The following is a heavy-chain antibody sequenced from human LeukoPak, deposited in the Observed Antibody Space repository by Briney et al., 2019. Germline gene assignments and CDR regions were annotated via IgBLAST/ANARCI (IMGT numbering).Heavy chain of an antibody. V-gene: IGHV1-2*02. Sequence: GASVTVSCKASGYIFTAYYLHWVRQAPGQKPEWMGWIKANSGDTNYAQKFQDRVTMTRDTSISTVYMELSGLTADDTAVYYCTRVGDDYPYWGQGTLVTVSS. CDR3: TRVGDDYPY. CDR1: GYIFTAYY. CDR2: IKANSGDT. D-gene: IGHD5-24*01. J-gene: IGHJ4*02.